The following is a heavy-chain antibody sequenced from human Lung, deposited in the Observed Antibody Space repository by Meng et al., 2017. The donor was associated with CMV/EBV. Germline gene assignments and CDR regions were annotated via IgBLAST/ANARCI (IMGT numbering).Heavy chain of an antibody. D-gene: IGHD6-13*01. Sequence: ASVKVSXKASGYTFTSYYMHWVRQAPGQGLEWMGIINPSGGSTSYAQKFQGRVNMTRDTSTSTVYMELSSLRSEDTAVYYCARDLAAAGTGSGWDYYYYGMDVWGQGTTVTVSS. V-gene: IGHV1-46*01. CDR1: GYTFTSYY. CDR3: ARDLAAAGTGSGWDYYYYGMDV. CDR2: INPSGGST. J-gene: IGHJ6*02.